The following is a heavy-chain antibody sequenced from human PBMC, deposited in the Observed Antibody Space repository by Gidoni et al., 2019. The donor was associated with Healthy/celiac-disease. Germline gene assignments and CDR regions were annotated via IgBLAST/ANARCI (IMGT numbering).Heavy chain of an antibody. CDR2: IEYDGRKK. J-gene: IGHJ6*02. CDR1: GFHFIRYG. Sequence: QVQLVVSGGGVVQPVRSMRLYCAASGFHFIRYGMDWGRQAHGKGWEWVAGIEYDGRKKYDADSVKGRFTISRDNSKNTLYLQMKSMRAEDTAVYYCARGQGRDHLGYGMDVWGQGTTVTVSS. D-gene: IGHD3-16*01. V-gene: IGHV3-30*03. CDR3: ARGQGRDHLGYGMDV.